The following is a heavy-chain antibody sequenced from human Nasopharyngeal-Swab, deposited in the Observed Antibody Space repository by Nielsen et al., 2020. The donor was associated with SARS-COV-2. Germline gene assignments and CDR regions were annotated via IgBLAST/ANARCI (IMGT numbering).Heavy chain of an antibody. J-gene: IGHJ6*02. CDR3: ASGWYYYYGMDV. D-gene: IGHD6-19*01. CDR1: GYTFTGYY. CDR2: INPNSGGT. V-gene: IGHV1-2*06. Sequence: ASVKVSCKASGYTFTGYYMHWVRQAPGQGLEWMGRINPNSGGTNYAQKFQGRVTMTRDTSISTAYMELSRLRSDDTAAYYCASGWYYYYGMDVWGQGTTVTVSS.